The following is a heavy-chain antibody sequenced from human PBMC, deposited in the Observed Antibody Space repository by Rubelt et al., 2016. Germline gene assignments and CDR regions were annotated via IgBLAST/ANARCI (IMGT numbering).Heavy chain of an antibody. Sequence: QVQLKQWGTGLLRPSETLSLTFAVYGGSFSDHHWSWIRQPPGKGLEWIGEISHSGSTTYNPSLNRRVTVSVDTSKTQSSPKVTSRTAADTAVYVCATRLPTDYWSQGTPVTV. J-gene: IGHJ4*02. V-gene: IGHV4-34*01. CDR2: ISHSGST. CDR3: ATRLPTDY. D-gene: IGHD2-15*01. CDR1: GGSFSDHH.